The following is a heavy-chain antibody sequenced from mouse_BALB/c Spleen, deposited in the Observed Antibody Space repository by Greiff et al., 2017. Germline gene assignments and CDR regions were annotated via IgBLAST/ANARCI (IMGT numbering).Heavy chain of an antibody. J-gene: IGHJ4*01. Sequence: EVQLQQSGPELVKPGASVKISCKASGYTFTDYNMHWVKQSHGKSLEWIGYIYPYNGGTGYNQKFKSKATLTVDNSSSTAYMELRSLTSEDSAVYYCARWDYGSSYAMDYWGQGTSVTVSS. CDR2: IYPYNGGT. D-gene: IGHD1-1*01. CDR1: GYTFTDYN. CDR3: ARWDYGSSYAMDY. V-gene: IGHV1S29*02.